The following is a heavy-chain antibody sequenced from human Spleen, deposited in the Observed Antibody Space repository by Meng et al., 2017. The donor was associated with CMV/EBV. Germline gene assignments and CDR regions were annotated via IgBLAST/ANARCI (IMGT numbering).Heavy chain of an antibody. D-gene: IGHD7-27*01. CDR3: AKDRGPTGDQYLDY. CDR2: IWCDGGNK. Sequence: AAGFTFSGYGMHCVRQATGKGLECVAVIWCDGGNKDYADSVKGRFTISRDNSKNTLYLQMNSLRAEDTAVYYCAKDRGPTGDQYLDYWGQGTLVTVSS. CDR1: GFTFSGYG. V-gene: IGHV3-33*06. J-gene: IGHJ4*02.